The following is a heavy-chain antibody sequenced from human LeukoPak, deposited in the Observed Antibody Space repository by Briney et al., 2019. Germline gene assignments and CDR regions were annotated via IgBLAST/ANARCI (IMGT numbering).Heavy chain of an antibody. CDR1: GYTFTSYY. V-gene: IGHV1-46*01. CDR3: ARVARRYYFQH. Sequence: ASEKVSCKASGYTFTSYYMHWVRQAPGQGLEWMGIINPSGGSTSYAQKFQGRVTMTRDTSTSTVYMELSSLRSEDTAVYYCARVARRYYFQHWGQGTLVTVSS. CDR2: INPSGGST. J-gene: IGHJ1*01. D-gene: IGHD1-14*01.